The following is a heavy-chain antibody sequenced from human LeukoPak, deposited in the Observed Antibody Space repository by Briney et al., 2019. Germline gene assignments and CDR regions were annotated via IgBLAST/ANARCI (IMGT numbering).Heavy chain of an antibody. J-gene: IGHJ4*02. Sequence: ASVKVSCKASGYTFTGYYMHWVRQAPGQGLEWMGWINPNSGGTNYAQKFQGRVTMTRDTSISTAYMELSRLRSDDTAVYYCARARRPLEYTSGWYEDYWGQGTLVTVSS. CDR2: INPNSGGT. D-gene: IGHD6-19*01. CDR1: GYTFTGYY. CDR3: ARARRPLEYTSGWYEDY. V-gene: IGHV1-2*02.